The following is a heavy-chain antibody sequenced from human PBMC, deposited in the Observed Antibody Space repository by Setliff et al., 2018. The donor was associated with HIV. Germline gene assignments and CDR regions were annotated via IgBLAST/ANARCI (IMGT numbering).Heavy chain of an antibody. CDR2: TFHSGSN. CDR3: ARSYSGPGYAYFDY. V-gene: IGHV4-31*11. Sequence: SETLSLTCAVSDASFSSGSYYWSWIRQRPGKGLEWIGYTFHSGSNSSNPSLNSRITISIDTSKNQFSLKLRSVTAADTAVYYCARSYSGPGYAYFDYWGQGTLVTVSS. D-gene: IGHD3-16*01. J-gene: IGHJ4*02. CDR1: DASFSSGSYY.